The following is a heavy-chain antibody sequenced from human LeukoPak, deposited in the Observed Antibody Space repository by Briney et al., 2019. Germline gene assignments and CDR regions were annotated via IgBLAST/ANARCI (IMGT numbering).Heavy chain of an antibody. D-gene: IGHD2-2*01. V-gene: IGHV1-2*02. CDR3: ARDRYCSSTSCPVGY. J-gene: IGHJ4*02. CDR2: INPNSGGT. CDR1: GYTFTGYY. Sequence: ASVKVSCKASGYTFTGYYMHWVRQAPGQGLEWMGWINPNSGGTNYAQKFQGRVTMTSDTSISTAYMELSRLRSDDTAVYYCARDRYCSSTSCPVGYWGQGTLVTVSS.